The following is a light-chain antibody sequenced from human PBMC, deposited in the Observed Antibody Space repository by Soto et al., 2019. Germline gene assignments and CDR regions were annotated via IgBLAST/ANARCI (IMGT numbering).Light chain of an antibody. CDR1: SGDIGAYNY. CDR3: SSYTSSTIIYV. J-gene: IGLJ1*01. V-gene: IGLV2-14*01. CDR2: DVS. Sequence: QSVLTQPASVSGSPGQSITISCTGTSGDIGAYNYVSWYQQHPGKAPKVMIYDVSNRPSGVSNRFSGSKSGNTASLTISGLQAEDEADYYCSSYTSSTIIYVFGTGTKLTVL.